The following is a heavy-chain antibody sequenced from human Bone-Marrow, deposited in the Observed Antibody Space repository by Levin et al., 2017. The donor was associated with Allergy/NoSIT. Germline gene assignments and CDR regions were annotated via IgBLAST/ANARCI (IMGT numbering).Heavy chain of an antibody. J-gene: IGHJ3*02. CDR1: GFTFSSYA. V-gene: IGHV3-23*01. CDR3: AKRRRFLEWLFDDAFDI. D-gene: IGHD3-3*01. Sequence: PGGSLRLSCAASGFTFSSYAMSWVRQAPGKGLEWVSAISGSGGSTYYADSVKGRFTISRDNSKNTLYLQMNSLRAEDTAVYYCAKRRRFLEWLFDDAFDIWGQGTMVTVSS. CDR2: ISGSGGST.